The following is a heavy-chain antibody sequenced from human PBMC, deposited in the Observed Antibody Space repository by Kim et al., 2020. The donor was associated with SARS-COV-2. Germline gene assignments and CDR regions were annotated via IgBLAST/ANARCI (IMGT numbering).Heavy chain of an antibody. Sequence: NTVKGRLTISRDNAKNSLYLQMNSLRAEDTDLYYCAKDTYYYDSSGCFDYWGQGTLVTVSS. D-gene: IGHD3-22*01. V-gene: IGHV3-9*01. CDR3: AKDTYYYDSSGCFDY. J-gene: IGHJ4*02.